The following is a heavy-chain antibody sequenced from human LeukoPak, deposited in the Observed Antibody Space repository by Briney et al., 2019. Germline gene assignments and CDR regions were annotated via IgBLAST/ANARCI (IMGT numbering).Heavy chain of an antibody. CDR1: GYTFTNYG. V-gene: IGHV1-18*01. CDR3: ARDSYYDSSGYCPLGY. D-gene: IGHD3-22*01. Sequence: ASVKVSCKPSGYTFTNYGISWVRQAPGQGLEWMGWISAYDGNTNYAQKFQGRVTMTTDTSTNTGYMELRSLRSDDTAVYYCARDSYYDSSGYCPLGYWGQGTLVTVSS. J-gene: IGHJ4*02. CDR2: ISAYDGNT.